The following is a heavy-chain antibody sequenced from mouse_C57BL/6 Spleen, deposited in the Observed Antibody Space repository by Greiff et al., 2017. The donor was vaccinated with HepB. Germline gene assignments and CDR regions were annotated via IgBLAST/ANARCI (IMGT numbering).Heavy chain of an antibody. CDR2: IYPGSGST. D-gene: IGHD2-4*01. V-gene: IGHV1-55*01. CDR3: ARSYDYDGGYFDY. CDR1: GYTFTSYW. J-gene: IGHJ2*01. Sequence: QVQLKQPGAELVKPGASVKMSCKASGYTFTSYWITWVKQRPGQGLEWIGDIYPGSGSTNYNEKFKSKATLTVDTSSSTAYMQLSSLTSEDSAVYYCARSYDYDGGYFDYWGQGTTLTVSS.